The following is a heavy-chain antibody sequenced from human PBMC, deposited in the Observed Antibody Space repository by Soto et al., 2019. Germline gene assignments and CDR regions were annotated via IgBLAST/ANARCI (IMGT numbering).Heavy chain of an antibody. V-gene: IGHV3-73*01. J-gene: IGHJ3*02. CDR1: GFTFSGSA. CDR3: TSDRYYYDSSGYYYDGFDI. D-gene: IGHD3-22*01. Sequence: GGSLTLSCAASGFTFSGSAMHWVRQASGKGLEWVGRIRSKANSYATAYAASVKGRFTTSRDDSKNTAYLQMNSLKTEDTAVYYCTSDRYYYDSSGYYYDGFDIWGQGTMVTVSS. CDR2: IRSKANSYAT.